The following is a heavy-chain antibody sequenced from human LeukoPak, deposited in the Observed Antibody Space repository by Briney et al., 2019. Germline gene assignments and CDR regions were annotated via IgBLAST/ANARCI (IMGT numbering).Heavy chain of an antibody. CDR3: ARLVGITYFDY. CDR2: IYSGGST. Sequence: GGSLRLSCAAPGFTVSSNYMSWVRQAPGKGLEWVSVIYSGGSTYHADSVKGRFTISRDNSKNTLFLQMNTLSAEDTAVYCCARLVGITYFDYWGQGTLVTVSS. D-gene: IGHD2-15*01. J-gene: IGHJ4*02. V-gene: IGHV3-53*01. CDR1: GFTVSSNY.